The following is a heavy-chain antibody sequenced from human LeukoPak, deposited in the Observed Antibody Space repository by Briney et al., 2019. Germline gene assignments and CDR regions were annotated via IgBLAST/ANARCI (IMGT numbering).Heavy chain of an antibody. J-gene: IGHJ3*02. D-gene: IGHD3-22*01. Sequence: SETLSLTCTVSGGALSSYHWSWIRQSPGRGLEWLGHISYRGNTDYNPALKSRVTISVEIFYNQFSLKLSSVTAADTAVYYFGGTYYFDSSGHYFGGNGFDIWGQGTMVTVSS. V-gene: IGHV4-59*12. CDR2: ISYRGNT. CDR3: GGTYYFDSSGHYFGGNGFDI. CDR1: GGALSSYH.